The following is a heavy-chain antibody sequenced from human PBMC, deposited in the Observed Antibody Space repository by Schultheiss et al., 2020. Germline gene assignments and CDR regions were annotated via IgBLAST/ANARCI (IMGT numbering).Heavy chain of an antibody. CDR3: ASAYYNY. D-gene: IGHD3-10*01. CDR2: IDTDGITT. CDR1: GFTFSSYW. Sequence: GSLRLSCAASGFTFSSYWMHWVRQPPGKGLVWVSRIDTDGITTNYADSVKGRFTISRDNAKNTLYLQMNSLRAEDTAVYYCASAYYNYWGQGTLVTVSS. J-gene: IGHJ4*02. V-gene: IGHV3-74*01.